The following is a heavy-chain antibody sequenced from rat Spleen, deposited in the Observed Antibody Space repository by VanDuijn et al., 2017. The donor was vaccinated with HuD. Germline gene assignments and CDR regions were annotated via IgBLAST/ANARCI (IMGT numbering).Heavy chain of an antibody. Sequence: VQLRESGPGLVQPSETLSLTCTVSGFSLNNYGVIWVRQAPTKGLEWVATLSYDASAPYYRDSVKRRFTISRDNAKTTLYLQMDSMRSEDTATYYCARHNVTTGDYFDYWGQGVMVTVSS. V-gene: IGHV5-29*01. CDR3: ARHNVTTGDYFDY. CDR2: LSYDASAP. D-gene: IGHD1-10*01. CDR1: GFSLNNYG. J-gene: IGHJ2*01.